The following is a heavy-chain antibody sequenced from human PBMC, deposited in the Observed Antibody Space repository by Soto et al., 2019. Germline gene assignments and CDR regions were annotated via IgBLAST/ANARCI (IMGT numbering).Heavy chain of an antibody. Sequence: QVQLVESGGGVVQPARSLRLSCAASGFTFSSYGMHWVRQAPGKGLEWVAVIWYDGSNKYYADSVKGRFTISRDNSKNTLYLQMNSLRAEDTAVYYCARDESSSGYYMDVWGKGTTVTVSS. CDR1: GFTFSSYG. J-gene: IGHJ6*03. CDR2: IWYDGSNK. V-gene: IGHV3-33*01. D-gene: IGHD6-13*01. CDR3: ARDESSSGYYMDV.